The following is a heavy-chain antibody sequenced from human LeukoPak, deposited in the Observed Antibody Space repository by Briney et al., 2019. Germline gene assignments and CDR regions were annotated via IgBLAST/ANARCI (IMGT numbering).Heavy chain of an antibody. V-gene: IGHV4-59*01. CDR2: IYYSGST. J-gene: IGHJ3*02. Sequence: PSQTLSLTCTVSGGSISSYYWSWIRQPPGKGLEWTGYIYYSGSTNHNPSLKSRVTISVDTSKNQFSLKLSSVTAADTAVYYCARVMVDTAMVPNDAFDIWGQGTMVTVSS. D-gene: IGHD5-18*01. CDR3: ARVMVDTAMVPNDAFDI. CDR1: GGSISSYY.